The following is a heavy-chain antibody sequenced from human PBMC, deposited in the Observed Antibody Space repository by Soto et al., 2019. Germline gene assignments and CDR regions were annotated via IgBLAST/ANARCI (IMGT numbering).Heavy chain of an antibody. CDR3: AHSYYDILTGSRYFDY. D-gene: IGHD3-9*01. CDR1: GGSISSGGYY. Sequence: TLSLTCAVSGGSISSGGYYWSWIRQPPGKGLEWIGYIYHSGSTYYNPSLKSRVTISVDRSKNQVVLTMTNMDPVDTATYYCAHSYYDILTGSRYFDYWGQGTLVTVSS. CDR2: IYHSGST. J-gene: IGHJ4*02. V-gene: IGHV4-30-2*02.